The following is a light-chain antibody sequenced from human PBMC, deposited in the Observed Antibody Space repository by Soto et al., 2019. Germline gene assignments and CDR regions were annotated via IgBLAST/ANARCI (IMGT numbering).Light chain of an antibody. J-gene: IGLJ2*01. CDR3: SSYSSSSPVV. CDR2: EVN. Sequence: QSVLTQPASVSGSPGQSITISCTGTSSDVGGYDYVSWYQQHPGKAPKLMIYEVNNRPSGVSDRFSGSKSGNPASLTISGLQAEDEADYYCSSYSSSSPVVLGGGTKLTVL. V-gene: IGLV2-14*01. CDR1: SSDVGGYDY.